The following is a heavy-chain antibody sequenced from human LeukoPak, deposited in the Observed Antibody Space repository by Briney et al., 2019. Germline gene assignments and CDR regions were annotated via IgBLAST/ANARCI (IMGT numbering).Heavy chain of an antibody. CDR3: AKFPSYCRGGCYSTFEY. Sequence: GGSLRLSCSASGFTFSSHAMSWVRQAPGEGLEWASAFTAGGINTYYADSVKGRFNISRDNSKNTLYLHMNSLRAEDTAVYYCAKFPSYCRGGCYSTFEYWGQGTLVTVSS. CDR2: FTAGGINT. D-gene: IGHD2-21*02. CDR1: GFTFSSHA. V-gene: IGHV3-23*01. J-gene: IGHJ4*02.